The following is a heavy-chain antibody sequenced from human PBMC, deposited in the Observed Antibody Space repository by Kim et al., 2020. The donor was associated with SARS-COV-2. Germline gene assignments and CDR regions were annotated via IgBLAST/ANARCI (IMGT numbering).Heavy chain of an antibody. CDR1: GITFSSYA. CDR2: ISGSGGGT. V-gene: IGHV3-23*01. CDR3: AISYYSDSSGYYYGRFDY. Sequence: GGSLRLSCAAAGITFSSYAMSWVRQAPGKGLEWVSGISGSGGGTFYADSVKGRFTISRDNSKNTLYLQMNSLRAEDTAVYYCAISYYSDSSGYYYGRFDYWGQGNLGTVSS. D-gene: IGHD3-22*01. J-gene: IGHJ4*02.